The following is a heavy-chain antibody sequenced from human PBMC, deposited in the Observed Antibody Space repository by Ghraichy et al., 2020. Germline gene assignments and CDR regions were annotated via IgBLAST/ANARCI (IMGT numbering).Heavy chain of an antibody. J-gene: IGHJ4*02. CDR3: AKDVPADTAMVTGRFDY. D-gene: IGHD5-18*01. CDR2: ISGSGGST. V-gene: IGHV3-23*01. Sequence: GGSLRLSCAASGFTFSSYAMSWVRQAPGKGLEWVSAISGSGGSTYYADSVKGRFTISRDNSKNTLYLQMNSLRAEDTAVYYCAKDVPADTAMVTGRFDYWGQGTLVTVSS. CDR1: GFTFSSYA.